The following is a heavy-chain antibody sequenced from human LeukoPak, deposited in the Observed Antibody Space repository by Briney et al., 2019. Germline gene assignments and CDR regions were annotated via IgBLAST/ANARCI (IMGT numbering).Heavy chain of an antibody. CDR3: AKGGYSNGRYYYYYMDV. V-gene: IGHV3-30*04. CDR2: ISYDGSNK. Sequence: TGGSLRLSCAASGFTFSSYAMHWVRQAPGKGLEWVAVISYDGSNKYYADSVKGRFTISRDNSKNTLYLQMNSLRAEDTAVYYCAKGGYSNGRYYYYYMDVWGEGTTVTVSS. CDR1: GFTFSSYA. D-gene: IGHD5-18*01. J-gene: IGHJ6*03.